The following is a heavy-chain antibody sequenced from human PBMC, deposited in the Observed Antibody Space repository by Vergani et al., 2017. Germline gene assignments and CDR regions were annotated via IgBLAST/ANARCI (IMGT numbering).Heavy chain of an antibody. Sequence: EVQLLESGGGLVQPGGSLRLSCAASGFTFSSYAMSWVRQAPGKGLEWVSAISGSGGSTYYADSVKGRFTISRDKSKNTLYLQMNSLRAEDTAVYYCAKDFITMVRGVIGYFDYWGQGTLVTVSS. CDR1: GFTFSSYA. V-gene: IGHV3-23*01. CDR2: ISGSGGST. CDR3: AKDFITMVRGVIGYFDY. D-gene: IGHD3-10*01. J-gene: IGHJ4*02.